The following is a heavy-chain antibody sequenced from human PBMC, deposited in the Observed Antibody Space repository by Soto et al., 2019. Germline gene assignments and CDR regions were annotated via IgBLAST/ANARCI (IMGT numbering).Heavy chain of an antibody. CDR2: IIPIFGTA. Sequence: QVQLVQSGAEVKNPGSSVKVSCKASGGTFSSYAISWVRQAPGQGLEWMGGIIPIFGTANYAQKFQGRVMITADESTSTADMELSSLRSEDMAVYHCARSLPHDYGDYGLFDPWGHGTLITVSS. D-gene: IGHD4-17*01. V-gene: IGHV1-69*01. J-gene: IGHJ5*02. CDR1: GGTFSSYA. CDR3: ARSLPHDYGDYGLFDP.